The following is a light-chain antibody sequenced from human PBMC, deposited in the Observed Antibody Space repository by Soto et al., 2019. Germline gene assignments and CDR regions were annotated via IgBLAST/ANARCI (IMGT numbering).Light chain of an antibody. V-gene: IGLV2-14*01. CDR3: STSHV. Sequence: QSALTQPASVSGSPGQSITISCTGSDISDYHYVSWYQQYPGKAPKLMIYEVSNRPSGVSHRFSGSKSGNTAALTISGLQAEDEADYYCSTSHVCATGTKVTVL. J-gene: IGLJ1*01. CDR1: DISDYHY. CDR2: EVS.